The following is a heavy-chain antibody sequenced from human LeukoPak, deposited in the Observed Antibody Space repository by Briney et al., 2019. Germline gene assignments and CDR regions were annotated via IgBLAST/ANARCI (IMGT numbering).Heavy chain of an antibody. CDR2: IYSGGNT. CDR3: AREGVFDSSGYNDALDI. J-gene: IGHJ3*02. CDR1: GFSVSSKY. V-gene: IGHV3-53*01. Sequence: GGSLRLSCAASGFSVSSKYMSWVRQAPGKGLEWASVIYSGGNTKYADSVKGRFTISRDNSKNTLYLQMNSLRAEDTAVYYCAREGVFDSSGYNDALDIWGQGTMVTVSS. D-gene: IGHD3-22*01.